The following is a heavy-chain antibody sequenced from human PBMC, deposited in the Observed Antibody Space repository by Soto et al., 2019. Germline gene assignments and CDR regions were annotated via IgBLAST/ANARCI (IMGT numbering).Heavy chain of an antibody. CDR1: GYTFTSYA. Sequence: ASVKVSCKASGYTFTSYAIHWVRQAPGQGLEWMGWINAGNGNTKYSQKFQGRVTITRDTSASTAYMELRGLTSEDTAVYFCARDGAVSGNSNFDYWGQGTLVTVSS. CDR3: ARDGAVSGNSNFDY. J-gene: IGHJ4*02. D-gene: IGHD6-19*01. V-gene: IGHV1-3*01. CDR2: INAGNGNT.